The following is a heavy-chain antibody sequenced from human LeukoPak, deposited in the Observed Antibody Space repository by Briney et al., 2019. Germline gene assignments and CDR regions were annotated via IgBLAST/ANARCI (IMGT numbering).Heavy chain of an antibody. CDR3: ARDYSHKYSSSWYGLYWFDP. Sequence: GASVKVSCKASGYTFTSYDINWVRQATGQGLEWMGWMNPNSGNTGYAQKFQGRVTMTRNTSISTAYMELSSLRSEDTAVYYCARDYSHKYSSSWYGLYWFDPWGQGTLVTVSS. V-gene: IGHV1-8*01. D-gene: IGHD6-13*01. J-gene: IGHJ5*02. CDR1: GYTFTSYD. CDR2: MNPNSGNT.